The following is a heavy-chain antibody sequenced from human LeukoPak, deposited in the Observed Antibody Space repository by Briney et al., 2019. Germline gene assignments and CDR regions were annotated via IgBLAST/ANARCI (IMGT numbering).Heavy chain of an antibody. CDR3: VRKMSLDNSNSRAFDY. J-gene: IGHJ4*02. V-gene: IGHV5-10-1*01. CDR2: IDPSDSYT. CDR1: GYSFVNYW. Sequence: GESLKISCKGSGYSFVNYWIGWVRQMPGEGLEWLGRIDPSDSYTNYNPSFQGHIIVSANSSISTAYLQWNSLRASDSGIYYCVRKMSLDNSNSRAFDYWGQGTLVTVSS. D-gene: IGHD4-11*01.